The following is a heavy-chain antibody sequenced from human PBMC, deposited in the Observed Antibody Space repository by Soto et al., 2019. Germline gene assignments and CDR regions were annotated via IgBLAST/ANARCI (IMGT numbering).Heavy chain of an antibody. Sequence: GGSLRLSCAASGFTFSDYYMDWVRQAPGKGLGWVAVISYDGIKQKYTDSVMGRLTISRANSKNTLRLQRNSQRAEYTAIYFGENGEGGYYDYSLGYWGQGTQGTISS. CDR3: ENGEGGYYDYSLGY. V-gene: IGHV3-30*18. CDR1: GFTFSDYY. CDR2: ISYDGIKQ. J-gene: IGHJ4*02. D-gene: IGHD5-12*01.